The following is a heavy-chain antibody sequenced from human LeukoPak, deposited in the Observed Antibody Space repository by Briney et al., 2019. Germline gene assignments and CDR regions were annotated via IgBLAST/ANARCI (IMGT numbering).Heavy chain of an antibody. Sequence: SETLSLTCTVSGGSISSYYWSWIRQPPGKGLEWIGYIYYSGSTNYDPSLKSRVTISVDTSKNQFSLKLSSVTAADTAVYYCARAVDCSGGSCYPVAFDIWGQGTMVTVSS. CDR3: ARAVDCSGGSCYPVAFDI. V-gene: IGHV4-59*12. J-gene: IGHJ3*02. D-gene: IGHD2-15*01. CDR2: IYYSGST. CDR1: GGSISSYY.